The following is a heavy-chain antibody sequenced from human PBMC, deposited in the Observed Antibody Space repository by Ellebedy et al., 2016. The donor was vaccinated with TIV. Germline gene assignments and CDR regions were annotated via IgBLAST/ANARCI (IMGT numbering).Heavy chain of an antibody. CDR1: GGSISSYY. CDR2: IYYSGST. J-gene: IGHJ5*02. D-gene: IGHD6-19*01. V-gene: IGHV4-59*01. Sequence: SETLSLTCTVSGGSISSYYWSWIRQPPGKGLEWIGYIYYSGSTNYNPSLKSRVTISVDTSKNQFSLKLSPVTAAETAVYYCARVAVAGRRWFDPWGQGTLVTVSS. CDR3: ARVAVAGRRWFDP.